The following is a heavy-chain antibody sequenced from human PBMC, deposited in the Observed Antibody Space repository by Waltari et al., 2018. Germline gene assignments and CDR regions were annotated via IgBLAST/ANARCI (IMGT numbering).Heavy chain of an antibody. J-gene: IGHJ4*02. CDR1: GCSISSSSYY. CDR2: ISGSGGTT. Sequence: QLQLQESGPGLVKPSETLSLTCTVSGCSISSSSYYLGWIRQPPGKGLECVSSISGSGGTTYYADSVKGRFTMSKDFSKNTLFLQMNSVRVDDTADYYCAKSSGSYYEVFDRWGRGTLVTVSS. CDR3: AKSSGSYYEVFDR. V-gene: IGHV4-39*01. D-gene: IGHD1-26*01.